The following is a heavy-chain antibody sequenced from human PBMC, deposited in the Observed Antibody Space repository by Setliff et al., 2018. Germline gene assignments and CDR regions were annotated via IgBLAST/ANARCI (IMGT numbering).Heavy chain of an antibody. CDR2: IYHSGST. V-gene: IGHV4-38-2*01. D-gene: IGHD2-15*01. CDR3: ARILGYCSGGSRYVPY. CDR1: GYSISSGYY. J-gene: IGHJ4*02. Sequence: PSETLSLTCAVSGYSISSGYYWGWIRQPPGKGLEWIGSIYHSGSTYYNPSLKSRVTISVDTSKNQFSLKLSSVTAADTAIYYCARILGYCSGGSRYVPYWGQGTLVTVS.